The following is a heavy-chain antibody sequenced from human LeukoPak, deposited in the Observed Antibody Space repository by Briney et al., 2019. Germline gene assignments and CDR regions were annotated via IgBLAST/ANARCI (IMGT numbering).Heavy chain of an antibody. CDR3: ARLSPQLAIDY. CDR2: IYYSGST. J-gene: IGHJ4*02. Sequence: TSETLSLTCTVSGGSISSYYWSWIRQPPGKGLEWIGYIYYSGSTNYNPSLKSRVTISVDTSKNQFSLKLSSVTAADTAVYYCARLSPQLAIDYRGQGTLVTVSS. CDR1: GGSISSYY. D-gene: IGHD6-13*01. V-gene: IGHV4-59*08.